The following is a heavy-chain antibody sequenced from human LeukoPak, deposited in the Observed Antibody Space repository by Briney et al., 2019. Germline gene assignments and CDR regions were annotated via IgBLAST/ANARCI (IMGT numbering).Heavy chain of an antibody. CDR2: INPNSGGT. D-gene: IGHD3-10*01. CDR1: GYTFTGYY. Sequence: ASVKVSCKASGYTFTGYYVHWVRQAPGQGLEWMGWINPNSGGTNYAQKFQGRVTMTRDTSISTAYMELSRLRSDDTAVYYCARDFVRSITMVRGVPDYWGQGTLVTVSS. J-gene: IGHJ4*02. V-gene: IGHV1-2*02. CDR3: ARDFVRSITMVRGVPDY.